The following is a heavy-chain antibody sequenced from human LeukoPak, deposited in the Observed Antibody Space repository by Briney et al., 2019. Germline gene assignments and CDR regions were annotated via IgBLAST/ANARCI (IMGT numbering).Heavy chain of an antibody. Sequence: PSQTLSLTCTVSGGSISSGGYYWSWIRQHPGKGLEWIGYIYYSGSTYYNPSLKSRVTISVDTSKNQFSLKLSSVTAADTAVYYCARELGYSYAHPRNNWFDPWGQGTLVTVSS. CDR3: ARELGYSYAHPRNNWFDP. CDR2: IYYSGST. J-gene: IGHJ5*02. V-gene: IGHV4-30-4*08. D-gene: IGHD5-18*01. CDR1: GGSISSGGYY.